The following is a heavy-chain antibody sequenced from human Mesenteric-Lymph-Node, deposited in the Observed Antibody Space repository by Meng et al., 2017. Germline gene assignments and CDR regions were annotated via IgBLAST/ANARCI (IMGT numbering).Heavy chain of an antibody. D-gene: IGHD6-13*01. CDR1: GFTFSSYG. V-gene: IGHV3-20*04. CDR2: INWNGGST. CDR3: AKAWEAAAGNSEGY. J-gene: IGHJ4*02. Sequence: GESLKISCAASGFTFSSYGMHWVRQAPGKGLEWVSGINWNGGSTGYADSVKGRFTISRDNAKNSLHLQMNSLRAEDTAVYYCAKAWEAAAGNSEGYWGQGTLVTVSS.